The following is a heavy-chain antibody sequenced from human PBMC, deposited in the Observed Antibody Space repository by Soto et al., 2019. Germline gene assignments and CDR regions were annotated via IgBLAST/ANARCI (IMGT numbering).Heavy chain of an antibody. J-gene: IGHJ3*02. Sequence: ASVKVSCKASGYTFTSYGISWVRQAPGQGLEXMGXXSXXNXXXXXAXXLQGRVTMTTDTSTSTAYMELTRLRSDDTAVYYCARDHVGDMSSFDIWGQGTMVTVSS. CDR2: XSXXNXXX. D-gene: IGHD3-16*01. V-gene: IGHV1-18*01. CDR1: GYTFTSYG. CDR3: ARDHVGDMSSFDI.